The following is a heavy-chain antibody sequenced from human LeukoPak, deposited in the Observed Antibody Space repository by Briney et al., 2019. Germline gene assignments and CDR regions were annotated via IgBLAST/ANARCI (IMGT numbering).Heavy chain of an antibody. CDR1: GYTFTGYY. D-gene: IGHD5-18*01. CDR2: INPNSGGT. V-gene: IGHV1-2*06. CDR3: ARDRYDSYDLDY. Sequence: ASVTVSCKASGYTFTGYYMHWVRQATGQGLEWMGRINPNSGGTNYAQKFQGRVTMTRDTSISTAYMELSRLRSDDTAVYYCARDRYDSYDLDYWGQGTLVTVSS. J-gene: IGHJ4*02.